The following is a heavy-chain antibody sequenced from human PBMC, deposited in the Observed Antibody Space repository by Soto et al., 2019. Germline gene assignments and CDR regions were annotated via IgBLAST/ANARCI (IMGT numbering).Heavy chain of an antibody. J-gene: IGHJ3*02. CDR2: IYHSGST. CDR1: GGSISSGGYS. CDR3: ARVWGGAFDI. D-gene: IGHD3-10*01. Sequence: SETLSLTCAVSGGSISSGGYSWSWIRQPPGKGLEWIGYIYHSGSTYYNPSLKSRVTISVDTSKNQFSLKLSSVTAADTAVYYCARVWGGAFDIWGQGIMVTVSS. V-gene: IGHV4-30-2*01.